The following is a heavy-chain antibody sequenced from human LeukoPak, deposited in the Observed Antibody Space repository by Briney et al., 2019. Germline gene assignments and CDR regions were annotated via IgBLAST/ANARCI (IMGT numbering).Heavy chain of an antibody. CDR2: IYFNVYNSGST. V-gene: IGHV4-59*11. D-gene: IGHD4-17*01. CDR3: AVYGDLSWFDP. J-gene: IGHJ5*02. CDR1: GGSISSQY. Sequence: SETLSLTCTVSGGSISSQYWSWIRQPPGKGLEWIGYIYFNVYNSGSTKYNPSLKSRVTISVDTSKNQISLKLISVTAADTAVYYCAVYGDLSWFDPWGQGTLVTVSS.